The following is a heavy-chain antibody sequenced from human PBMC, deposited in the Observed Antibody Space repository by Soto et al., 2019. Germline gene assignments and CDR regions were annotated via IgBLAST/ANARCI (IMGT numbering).Heavy chain of an antibody. D-gene: IGHD2-2*01. Sequence: GGSLRLSCAASGFTFDDYGMSWVRQAPGKGLEWVSGINWNGGSTGYADSVKGRFTISRDNAKNSLYLQMNSLRAEDTALYYCARSPFRLLRPGSYVVPAATGGPTTPQMYYFDYWGQGTLVTVSS. CDR2: INWNGGST. CDR3: ARSPFRLLRPGSYVVPAATGGPTTPQMYYFDY. V-gene: IGHV3-20*04. J-gene: IGHJ4*02. CDR1: GFTFDDYG.